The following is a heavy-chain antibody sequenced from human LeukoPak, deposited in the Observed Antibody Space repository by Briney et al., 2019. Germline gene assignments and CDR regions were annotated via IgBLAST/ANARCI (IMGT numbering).Heavy chain of an antibody. D-gene: IGHD2-15*01. CDR3: AKCSGGSCYLGY. CDR2: ISSSSSYI. CDR1: GFTFSSYS. Sequence: GGSLRLSCAASGFTFSSYSMNWVRQAPGKGLEWVSSISSSSSYIYYADSVKGRFTISRDNAKNSLYLRMNSLRAEDTAVYYCAKCSGGSCYLGYWGQGTLVTVSS. J-gene: IGHJ4*02. V-gene: IGHV3-21*01.